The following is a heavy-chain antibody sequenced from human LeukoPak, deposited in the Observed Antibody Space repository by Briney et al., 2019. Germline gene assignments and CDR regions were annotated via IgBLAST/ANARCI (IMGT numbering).Heavy chain of an antibody. V-gene: IGHV5-51*01. D-gene: IGHD3-3*01. CDR2: IYPGDSDT. CDR3: ARQGQYYDFWSGYYWFDP. Sequence: GESLKISCKGSGYSFTSYWIGWVRQMPGKGLEWMGIIYPGDSDTRYSPSFQGQVTISADKSISTAYLQWSSLKASDTAMYYCARQGQYYDFWSGYYWFDPWGQGTLVTVSS. J-gene: IGHJ5*02. CDR1: GYSFTSYW.